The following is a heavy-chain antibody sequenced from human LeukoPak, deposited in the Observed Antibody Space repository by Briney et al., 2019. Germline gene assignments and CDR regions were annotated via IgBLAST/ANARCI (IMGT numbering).Heavy chain of an antibody. J-gene: IGHJ4*02. V-gene: IGHV3-23*01. CDR1: GFTFISYA. Sequence: GGSLRLSCAASGFTFISYAMSWVRQAPGKGLEWVSGISSSGGSTYYADPVKGRFTISRDNSINTLYLQMNSLRAEDTAVYYCAKGHGYGPYWGQGTLVTVSS. CDR2: ISSSGGST. D-gene: IGHD5-18*01. CDR3: AKGHGYGPY.